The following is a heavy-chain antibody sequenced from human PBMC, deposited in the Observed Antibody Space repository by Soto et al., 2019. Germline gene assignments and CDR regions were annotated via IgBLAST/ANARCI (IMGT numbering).Heavy chain of an antibody. CDR2: ISSSSSAI. J-gene: IGHJ6*02. CDR3: ARDQDADTATDWYYGMDV. D-gene: IGHD5-18*01. Sequence: GGSLRLSCAASGFTFSSYSMNWVRQAPGKGLEWVSYISSSSSAIYYADSVKGRFTISRDNARNSLYLQMNSLRDEDTAVYYCARDQDADTATDWYYGMDVWGQGTTVTVSS. V-gene: IGHV3-48*02. CDR1: GFTFSSYS.